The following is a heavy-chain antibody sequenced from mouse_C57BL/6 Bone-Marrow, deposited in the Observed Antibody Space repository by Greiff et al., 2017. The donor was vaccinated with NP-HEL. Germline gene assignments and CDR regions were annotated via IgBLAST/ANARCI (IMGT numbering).Heavy chain of an antibody. J-gene: IGHJ4*01. CDR2: IYPGNSDT. CDR1: GYTFTSYW. CDR3: THYDAMDY. V-gene: IGHV1-5*01. Sequence: VHVKQSGTVLARPGASVKMSCKTSGYTFTSYWMHWVKQRPGQGLEWIGAIYPGNSDTSYNQKFKGKAKLTAVTSASTAYMELSSLTNEDSAVYYCTHYDAMDYWGQGTSVTVSS.